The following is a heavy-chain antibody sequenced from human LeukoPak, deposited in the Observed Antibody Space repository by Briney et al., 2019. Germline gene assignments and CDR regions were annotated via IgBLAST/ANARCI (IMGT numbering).Heavy chain of an antibody. J-gene: IGHJ6*04. CDR2: ISSSSSYI. CDR3: ARGSLWFGELSPGDV. V-gene: IGHV3-21*01. D-gene: IGHD3-10*01. CDR1: GFTFRSYS. Sequence: GGSLRLSCAAYGFTFRSYSMNWVRQAPGKGLKWVSSISSSSSYIYYADSVKGRFTISRDNAKNSLYLQMNSLRAEDTAVYYSARGSLWFGELSPGDVWGKGTTVTVSS.